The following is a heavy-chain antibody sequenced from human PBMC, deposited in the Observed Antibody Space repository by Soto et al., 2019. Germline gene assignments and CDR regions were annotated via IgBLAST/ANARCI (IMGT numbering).Heavy chain of an antibody. Sequence: SETLSLTCDVSGDSIDTLGYSWSWIRQPPGKGLEWIGYIYHSGETYYNPSLSNRLTISVDRSRNQFSLRLNSVTAADTAVYYCARNLGAGRYFDYWGQGIVVTVSS. CDR1: GDSIDTLGYS. V-gene: IGHV4-30-2*01. CDR3: ARNLGAGRYFDY. J-gene: IGHJ4*02. CDR2: IYHSGET. D-gene: IGHD3-16*01.